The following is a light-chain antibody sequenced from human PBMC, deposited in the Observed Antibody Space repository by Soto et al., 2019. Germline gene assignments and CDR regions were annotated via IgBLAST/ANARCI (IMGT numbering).Light chain of an antibody. CDR1: QSVSSNY. CDR2: GAS. J-gene: IGKJ1*01. Sequence: EFVLTQSPDTLSLSPGERATLSCRASQSVSSNYLAWYQQKPGQAPRLLIYGASSRATGIPDRFSGSGSGTDFTLTVSRLEPEDLAVYYCQQYGSSPWTFGQGTKVEIK. CDR3: QQYGSSPWT. V-gene: IGKV3-20*01.